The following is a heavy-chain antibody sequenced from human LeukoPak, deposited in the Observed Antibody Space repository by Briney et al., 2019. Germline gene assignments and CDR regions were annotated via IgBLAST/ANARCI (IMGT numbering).Heavy chain of an antibody. CDR1: GYTFTSYD. CDR3: ARGEHYYDSGGTEPFDY. J-gene: IGHJ4*02. V-gene: IGHV1-8*01. Sequence: ASVKVSCKASGYTFTSYDINWVRQATGQGLEWMGWMNPNSGNTGYAQEFQGRVTMTRNTSISTAYMELSSLRSEDTAVYYCARGEHYYDSGGTEPFDYWGQGTLVTVSS. D-gene: IGHD3-22*01. CDR2: MNPNSGNT.